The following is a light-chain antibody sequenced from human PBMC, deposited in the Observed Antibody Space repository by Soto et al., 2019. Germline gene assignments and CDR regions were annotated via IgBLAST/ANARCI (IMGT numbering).Light chain of an antibody. V-gene: IGKV3-20*01. CDR3: QQYNNWPRGT. CDR1: QSVSSSY. Sequence: EIVLTQSPGTLSLSPGERATLSCRASQSVSSSYLAWYQQKPGQAPRQLIYGASSRATGIPDRFSGSGSGTDFTLTITRLEPEDFAVYYCQQYNNWPRGTFGQGTKLEIK. CDR2: GAS. J-gene: IGKJ2*01.